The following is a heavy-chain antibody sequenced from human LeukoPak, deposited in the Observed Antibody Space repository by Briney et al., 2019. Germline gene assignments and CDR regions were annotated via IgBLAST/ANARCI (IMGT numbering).Heavy chain of an antibody. J-gene: IGHJ4*02. D-gene: IGHD3-9*01. CDR3: ARGGAARDYDILTGYYMVFDY. V-gene: IGHV4-34*01. CDR2: INHFGST. Sequence: PSETLSLTCAVYGGSFIGYYWSWIRQPPGKGLEWIGEINHFGSTNYNPSLKSRVTISVDTSKNQFSLKLSSVTAADTAVYYCARGGAARDYDILTGYYMVFDYWGQGTLVTVSS. CDR1: GGSFIGYY.